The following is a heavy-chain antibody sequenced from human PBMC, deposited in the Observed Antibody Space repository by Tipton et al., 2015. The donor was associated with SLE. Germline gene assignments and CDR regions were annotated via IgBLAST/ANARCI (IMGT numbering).Heavy chain of an antibody. CDR2: ISYSGST. CDR3: ARVSSSTRYSFPFDF. CDR1: GGSISSGGYY. J-gene: IGHJ4*02. Sequence: LRLSCTVSGGSISSGGYYWSWIRQYPGKGLEWIGYISYSGSTNYNSSLKSRLTISVDTSKNQFSLQLTSVTAADTAVYYCARVSSSTRYSFPFDFWGQGSLVTVSS. V-gene: IGHV4-31*02. D-gene: IGHD2-21*01.